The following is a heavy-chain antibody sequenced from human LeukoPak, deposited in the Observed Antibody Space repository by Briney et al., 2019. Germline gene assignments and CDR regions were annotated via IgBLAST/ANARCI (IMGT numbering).Heavy chain of an antibody. Sequence: GGSLRLSCAASGFTFRDYSMNWVRQAPGKGLEWVANIKQDGSEKYYVNSVKGRFTISRDNAKNSLYLQMNSLRAEDTAVYYCARQSIAAAGKPFDPWGQGTLVTVSS. CDR2: IKQDGSEK. CDR1: GFTFRDYS. J-gene: IGHJ5*02. CDR3: ARQSIAAAGKPFDP. D-gene: IGHD6-13*01. V-gene: IGHV3-7*01.